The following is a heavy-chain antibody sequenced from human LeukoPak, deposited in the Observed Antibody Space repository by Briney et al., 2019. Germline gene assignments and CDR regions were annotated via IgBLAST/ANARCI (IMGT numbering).Heavy chain of an antibody. CDR3: ARDADFWSGSHDAFDI. CDR2: IYTSGST. D-gene: IGHD3-3*01. Sequence: SETLSLTCTVSAGSISSYFWTWIRQPAGKGLEWIGHIYTSGSTNYSPSLKSRVTMSVDTSKNQFSLKLSSVTAADTAVYYCARDADFWSGSHDAFDIWGQGTMVTVSS. CDR1: AGSISSYF. V-gene: IGHV4-4*07. J-gene: IGHJ3*02.